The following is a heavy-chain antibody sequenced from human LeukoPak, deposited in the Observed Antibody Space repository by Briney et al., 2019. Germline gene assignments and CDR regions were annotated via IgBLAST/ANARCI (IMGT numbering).Heavy chain of an antibody. CDR2: ISYDGSNK. D-gene: IGHD2-15*01. V-gene: IGHV3-30-3*01. CDR3: ARRSGGNENYYYYYGMDV. Sequence: PGGSLRLSCAASGFTFSSYAMPWVRQAPGKGLEWVAVISYDGSNKYYADSVKGRFTISRDNSKNTLYLQMNSLRAEDTAVYYCARRSGGNENYYYYYGMDVWGQGTTVTVSS. CDR1: GFTFSSYA. J-gene: IGHJ6*02.